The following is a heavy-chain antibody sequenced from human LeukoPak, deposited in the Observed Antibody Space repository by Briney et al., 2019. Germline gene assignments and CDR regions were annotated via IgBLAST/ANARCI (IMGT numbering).Heavy chain of an antibody. CDR1: GFTVSSNY. D-gene: IGHD6-13*01. CDR3: ARVSRRQLVRVDGMDV. J-gene: IGHJ6*02. CDR2: IYSGGST. V-gene: IGHV3-53*01. Sequence: GGSLRLSCAASGFTVSSNYMSWVRRAPGKGLEWVSVIYSGGSTYYADSVKGRFTISRDNSKNTLYLQMNSLRAEDTAVYYCARVSRRQLVRVDGMDVWGQGTTVTVSS.